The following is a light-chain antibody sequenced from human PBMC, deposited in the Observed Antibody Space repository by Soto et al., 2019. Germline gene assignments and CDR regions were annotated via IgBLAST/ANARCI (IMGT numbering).Light chain of an antibody. CDR1: QSVSSD. Sequence: EIVMTQSPATLSVSPGERATLSCRPSQSVSSDLAWYHQKPGQAPRLLIYGASTRATGIPARFSGSGSGTEFTLTINSLQSEDFAVYYCQQYNNWPRTFGQGTKVDIK. J-gene: IGKJ1*01. CDR3: QQYNNWPRT. CDR2: GAS. V-gene: IGKV3-15*01.